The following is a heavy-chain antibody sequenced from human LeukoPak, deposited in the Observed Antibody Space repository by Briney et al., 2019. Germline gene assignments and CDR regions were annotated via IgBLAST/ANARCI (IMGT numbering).Heavy chain of an antibody. J-gene: IGHJ4*02. D-gene: IGHD3-16*01. CDR3: TNGRRGTYYAFES. CDR1: GFSFSDYY. CDR2: ITSGAGST. Sequence: GGSLRLSCDASGFSFSDYYMSWIRQSPGKGLEWISYITSGAGSTKYADSVKGRFTISRDKAKNSVALQLNSLRAEDTAVYYCTNGRRGTYYAFESWGQGTLVTVSS. V-gene: IGHV3-11*01.